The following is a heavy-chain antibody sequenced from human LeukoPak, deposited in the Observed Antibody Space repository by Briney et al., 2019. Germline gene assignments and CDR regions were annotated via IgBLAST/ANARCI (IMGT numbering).Heavy chain of an antibody. CDR2: ISSSGSTI. Sequence: GGSLRLSCAASGFTFSDYYMSWIRQAPGKGLEWVSYISSSGSTIYYADSVKGRFTISRDNAKNSLYLQMNSLRAEDTAVYYCAKEGYSYGFDAFDIWGQGTMVTVSS. CDR1: GFTFSDYY. V-gene: IGHV3-11*01. CDR3: AKEGYSYGFDAFDI. D-gene: IGHD5-18*01. J-gene: IGHJ3*02.